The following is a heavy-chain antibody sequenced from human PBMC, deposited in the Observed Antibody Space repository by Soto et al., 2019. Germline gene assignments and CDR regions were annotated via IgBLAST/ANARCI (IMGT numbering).Heavy chain of an antibody. CDR2: ISANGQGI. Sequence: GGSLRLSCAASVFTFNNYAMSWVRQAPGKGLDWVSGISANGQGIYYADSVKGRFIISRDSSKNTVFLHMDSLTAEDTAVYYCAKDRNYPRDQFHNWGQGTMVTVSS. D-gene: IGHD1-7*01. CDR3: AKDRNYPRDQFHN. V-gene: IGHV3-23*01. J-gene: IGHJ4*02. CDR1: VFTFNNYA.